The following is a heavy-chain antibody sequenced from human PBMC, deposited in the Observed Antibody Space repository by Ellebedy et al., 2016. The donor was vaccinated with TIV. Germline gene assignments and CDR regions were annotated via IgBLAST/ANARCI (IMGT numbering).Heavy chain of an antibody. CDR2: ISAYNGNT. V-gene: IGHV1-18*04. J-gene: IGHJ4*02. CDR1: GYTFTSYY. Sequence: ASVKVSXXASGYTFTSYYMHWVRQAPGQGLEWMGWISAYNGNTNYAQKLQGRVTMTTDTSTSTAYMELRSLRSDDTAVYYCARGAVAADYWGQGTLVTVSS. D-gene: IGHD6-19*01. CDR3: ARGAVAADY.